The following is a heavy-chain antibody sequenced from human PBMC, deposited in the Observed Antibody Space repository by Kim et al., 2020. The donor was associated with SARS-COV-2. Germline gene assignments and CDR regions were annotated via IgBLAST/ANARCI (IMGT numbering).Heavy chain of an antibody. CDR2: ISYDGSNK. V-gene: IGHV3-30*04. Sequence: GGSLRLSCAASGFTFSSYAMNWVRQAPGKGLEWVAVISYDGSNKYYADSVKGRFTISRDNSKNTLYLQMNSLRAEDTAVYYCARDLSGYGSGGYCNSFRCYCYCYGMVVWGQGTTAAVSS. J-gene: IGHJ6*01. CDR1: GFTFSSYA. D-gene: IGHD3-10*01. CDR3: ARDLSGYGSGGYCNSFRCYCYCYGMVV.